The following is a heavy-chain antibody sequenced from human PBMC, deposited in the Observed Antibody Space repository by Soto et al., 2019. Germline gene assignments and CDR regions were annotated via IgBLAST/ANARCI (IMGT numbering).Heavy chain of an antibody. CDR2: IAYDGRNK. Sequence: PGGSLRLSCAASGFTFSIYAMHWVRQAPGKGLEWVAVIAYDGRNKYYADSVEGRFTISRDNSKNTLYLQMNSLRIEDTAVYYCARELERVFDYWGQGTLVTVSS. D-gene: IGHD1-1*01. J-gene: IGHJ4*02. V-gene: IGHV3-30*04. CDR1: GFTFSIYA. CDR3: ARELERVFDY.